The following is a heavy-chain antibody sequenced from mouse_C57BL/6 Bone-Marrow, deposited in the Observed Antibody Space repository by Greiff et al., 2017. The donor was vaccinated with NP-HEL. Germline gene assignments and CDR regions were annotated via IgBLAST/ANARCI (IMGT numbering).Heavy chain of an antibody. J-gene: IGHJ4*01. Sequence: VHVKQSVAELVRPGASVKLSCTASGFNIKNTYMHWVKQRPEQGLEWIGRIDPANGNTKYAPKFQGKATITADTSSNTAYLQLSSLTSEDTAIYYCARDYYGSSHYAMDYWGQGTSVTVSS. CDR2: IDPANGNT. V-gene: IGHV14-3*01. CDR3: ARDYYGSSHYAMDY. D-gene: IGHD1-1*01. CDR1: GFNIKNTY.